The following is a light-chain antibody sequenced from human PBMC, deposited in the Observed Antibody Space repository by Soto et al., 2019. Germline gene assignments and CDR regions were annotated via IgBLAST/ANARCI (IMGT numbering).Light chain of an antibody. CDR2: DVT. V-gene: IGLV2-11*01. J-gene: IGLJ1*01. CDR1: SRDVGGYNY. CDR3: CSYAGSHPYV. Sequence: QSALTQPRSVSGSPGQSVTISCTGTSRDVGGYNYVSWYQQHPGKAPKVIIYDVTKRPSGVPDCFSGSKSGNTASLTISELQAEDEADYFCCSYAGSHPYVFGAGTKLTVL.